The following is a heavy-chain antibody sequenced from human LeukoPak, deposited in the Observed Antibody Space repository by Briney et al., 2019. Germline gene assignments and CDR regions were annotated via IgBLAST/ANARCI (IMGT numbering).Heavy chain of an antibody. CDR1: GFTFSSYS. CDR3: AGLPYYDIWTGYYDGIDY. D-gene: IGHD3-9*01. V-gene: IGHV3-48*01. Sequence: GGSLRLSCAASGFTFSSYSMNWVRQAPGKGLEWVSYISSSSSTIYYADSVKGRFTISRDNAKNSLYLQMNSLRAEDTAVYYCAGLPYYDIWTGYYDGIDYWGQGTLVTVSS. J-gene: IGHJ4*02. CDR2: ISSSSSTI.